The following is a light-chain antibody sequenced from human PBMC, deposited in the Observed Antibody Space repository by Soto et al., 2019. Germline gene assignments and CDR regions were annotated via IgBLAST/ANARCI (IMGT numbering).Light chain of an antibody. J-gene: IGKJ5*01. CDR1: QGISNY. V-gene: IGKV1-27*01. Sequence: DIQMTQSPSSLSASVGDRVTITCRASQGISNYLAWYQQKPGKVHKLLIYAASTLQSGVPSRFSGSGSGTDFTITISSLQPEDVATYYCQTYNSAPRITFGHETRLDIK. CDR2: AAS. CDR3: QTYNSAPRIT.